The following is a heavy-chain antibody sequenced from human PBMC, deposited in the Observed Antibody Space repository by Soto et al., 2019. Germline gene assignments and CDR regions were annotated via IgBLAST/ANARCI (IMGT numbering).Heavy chain of an antibody. D-gene: IGHD3-10*01. Sequence: GGSLRLSCAASGFTFSSYGMHWVRQAPGKGLEWVAVISYDGSNKYYADSVKGRFTISRDNSKNTLYLQMNSLRAEDTAVYYCAKDYDGEPAFDIWGQGTMVTVSS. CDR2: ISYDGSNK. J-gene: IGHJ3*02. CDR1: GFTFSSYG. V-gene: IGHV3-30*18. CDR3: AKDYDGEPAFDI.